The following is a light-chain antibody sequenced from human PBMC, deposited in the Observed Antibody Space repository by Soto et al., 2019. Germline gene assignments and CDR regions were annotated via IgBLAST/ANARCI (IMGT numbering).Light chain of an antibody. CDR2: AAS. V-gene: IGKV1-9*01. CDR3: QQLDSVPVS. J-gene: IGKJ5*01. CDR1: QGISSS. Sequence: DIQLTQSPSFLSASVGDIVTITCRATQGISSSLAWYQQKPGKAPNRLIYAASILQSGVPSRFSGSGSGTEFTLTSSSLQPEDFTTYYCQQLDSVPVSFGQGKRLEIK.